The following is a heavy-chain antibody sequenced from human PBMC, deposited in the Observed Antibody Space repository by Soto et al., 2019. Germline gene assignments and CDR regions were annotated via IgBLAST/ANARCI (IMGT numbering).Heavy chain of an antibody. Sequence: PSETLSLTCTVSGGSIDNIPHYWGWIRQSPGRGLEWIGSTYYSRPTYYNPSLKSRVSISLDTSKNQFSLKLTSVTAADTAVYYCARVRVRWLHNYGMDVWGQGTTVTVSS. J-gene: IGHJ6*02. V-gene: IGHV4-39*01. CDR1: GGSIDNIPHY. CDR2: TYYSRPT. CDR3: ARVRVRWLHNYGMDV. D-gene: IGHD5-12*01.